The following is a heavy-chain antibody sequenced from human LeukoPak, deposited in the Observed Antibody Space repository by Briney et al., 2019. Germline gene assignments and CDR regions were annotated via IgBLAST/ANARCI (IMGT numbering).Heavy chain of an antibody. V-gene: IGHV6-1*01. CDR2: TYYRSKLYN. CDR1: GDIVSSNSAA. J-gene: IGHJ4*02. Sequence: SQTLSLTCALSGDIVSSNSAAWHWIRQAPARGLEWLERTYYRSKLYNDYAVSVKSRITINPDTSKNQFSLQLNSVTPEDTAVYYCARVSGGAGSSGWYFDYWGQGTLVTVSS. D-gene: IGHD6-19*01. CDR3: ARVSGGAGSSGWYFDY.